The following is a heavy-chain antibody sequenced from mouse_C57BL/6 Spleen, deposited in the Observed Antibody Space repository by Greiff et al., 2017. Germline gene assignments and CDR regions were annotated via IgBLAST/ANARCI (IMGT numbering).Heavy chain of an antibody. CDR2: ISSGSSTI. CDR1: GFTFSDYG. J-gene: IGHJ2*01. D-gene: IGHD1-1*01. Sequence: EVMLVESGGGLVKPGGSLKLSCAASGFTFSDYGMHWVRQAPEKGLEWVAYISSGSSTIYYADTVKGRFTISRDNAKNTLFLQMTSLRSEDTAMYYCARGGYYGSRTPLDYWGQGTTLTVSS. CDR3: ARGGYYGSRTPLDY. V-gene: IGHV5-17*01.